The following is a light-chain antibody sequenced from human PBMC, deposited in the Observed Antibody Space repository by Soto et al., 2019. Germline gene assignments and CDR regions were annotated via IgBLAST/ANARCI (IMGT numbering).Light chain of an antibody. CDR1: SSNIGAGYD. CDR3: QSYDSSLSGSV. Sequence: QSVLTQPPSVSGAPGQRVTISCTGSSSNIGAGYDVHWYQQRPGTAPKLLIHGNRNRPSGVPDRFSGSKSGTSASLAITGLQAEDEADYYCQSYDSSLSGSVFGGGTKLTVL. CDR2: GNR. V-gene: IGLV1-40*01. J-gene: IGLJ2*01.